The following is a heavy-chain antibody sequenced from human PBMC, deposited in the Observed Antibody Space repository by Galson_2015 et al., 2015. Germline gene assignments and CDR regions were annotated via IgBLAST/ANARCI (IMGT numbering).Heavy chain of an antibody. V-gene: IGHV1-18*04. J-gene: IGHJ4*02. D-gene: IGHD3-10*01. CDR2: ISAYNGNT. Sequence: SVKVSCKASGYTFTSYGISWVRQAPGQGLEWMGWISAYNGNTNYAQKLQGRVTMTTDTSTSTAYMELRSLRSDDTAVYYCARDGKLWFGELHCDYWGQGTLVTVSS. CDR1: GYTFTSYG. CDR3: ARDGKLWFGELHCDY.